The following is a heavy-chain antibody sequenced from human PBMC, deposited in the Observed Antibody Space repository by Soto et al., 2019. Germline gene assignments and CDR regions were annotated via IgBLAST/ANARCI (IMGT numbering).Heavy chain of an antibody. CDR3: ARLSRNFYSSSRNWFDP. J-gene: IGHJ5*02. V-gene: IGHV4-34*01. CDR2: INHSGST. Sequence: SETLSLTCAVYGGSFSGYYWSWIRQPPGKGLEWIGEINHSGSTNYNPSLKSRVTISVDTSKNQFSLKLSSVTAADTAVYYCARLSRNFYSSSRNWFDPWGQGTLVTVSS. CDR1: GGSFSGYY. D-gene: IGHD6-13*01.